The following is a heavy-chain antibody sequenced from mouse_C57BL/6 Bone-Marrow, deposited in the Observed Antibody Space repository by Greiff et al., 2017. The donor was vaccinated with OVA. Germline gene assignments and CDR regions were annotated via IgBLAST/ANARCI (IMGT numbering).Heavy chain of an antibody. V-gene: IGHV1-82*01. CDR2: IYPGDGDT. CDR1: GYAFSSSW. J-gene: IGHJ2*01. CDR3: ARRDYGSSLDY. Sequence: QVQLKESGPELVKPGASVKISCKASGYAFSSSWMNWVKQRPGKGLEWIGRIYPGDGDTNYNGKFKGKATLTADKSSSTAYMQLSSLTSEDSAVYFGARRDYGSSLDYWGQGTTLTVSS. D-gene: IGHD1-1*01.